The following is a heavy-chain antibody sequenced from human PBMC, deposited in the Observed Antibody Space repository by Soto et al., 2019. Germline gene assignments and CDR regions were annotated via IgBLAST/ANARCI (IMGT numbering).Heavy chain of an antibody. CDR1: GFTFSSYG. CDR3: ASVKSWAVSP. J-gene: IGHJ5*02. D-gene: IGHD3-10*01. CDR2: IKQSGSDR. V-gene: IGHV3-7*01. Sequence: EVQLVESGGGLVQPGGSLGLSCAASGFTFSSYGMSWVRLAPGKGLEWVAHIKQSGSDRYYVDSVRGRFTISRDNAKNSLYLQMNSLRVEDTAMCYCASVKSWAVSPWGQGTLVTVSS.